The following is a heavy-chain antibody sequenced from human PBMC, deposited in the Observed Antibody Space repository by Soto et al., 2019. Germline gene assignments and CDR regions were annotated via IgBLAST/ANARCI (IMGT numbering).Heavy chain of an antibody. J-gene: IGHJ4*02. D-gene: IGHD3-16*02. Sequence: QVQLVESGGGVVQPGRSLRLSCAASGFTFSSYAMHWVRQAPGKGLEWVAVISYDGSNKYYADSVKGRFTISRDNSKNPLNLQMNSLRAADTAVYYCARDGLGYDYVWGSYRPIPYYFDYWGQGTLVTVSS. CDR3: ARDGLGYDYVWGSYRPIPYYFDY. CDR2: ISYDGSNK. V-gene: IGHV3-30-3*01. CDR1: GFTFSSYA.